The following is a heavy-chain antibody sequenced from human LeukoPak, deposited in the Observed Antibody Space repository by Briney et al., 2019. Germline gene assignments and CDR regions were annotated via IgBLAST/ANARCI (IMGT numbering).Heavy chain of an antibody. CDR1: GGSISSYY. D-gene: IGHD2-21*02. CDR2: MYTGGGR. CDR3: TRGQSYCGADCYSD. V-gene: IGHV3-66*01. Sequence: ETLSLTCTVSGGSISSYYWSWIRQPPGKGLEWASVMYTGGGRYYGDSVKGRFTISGDNSKNTVFLQMNSLRVEDTALYYCTRGQSYCGADCYSDWGQGTLVTVSS. J-gene: IGHJ4*02.